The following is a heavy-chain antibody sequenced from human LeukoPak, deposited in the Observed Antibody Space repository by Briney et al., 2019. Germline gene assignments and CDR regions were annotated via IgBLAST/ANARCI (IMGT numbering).Heavy chain of an antibody. J-gene: IGHJ6*04. CDR3: AELGITMIGGV. Sequence: GGSLRLSCAASGFNYGSHWMSWVRQAPGKGLEWVANINQDASEIYYVESVKGRFTISRDNAKNSLYLQMNSLRAEDTAVYYCAELGITMIGGVWGKGTTVTISS. CDR2: INQDASEI. D-gene: IGHD3-10*02. CDR1: GFNYGSHW. V-gene: IGHV3-7*01.